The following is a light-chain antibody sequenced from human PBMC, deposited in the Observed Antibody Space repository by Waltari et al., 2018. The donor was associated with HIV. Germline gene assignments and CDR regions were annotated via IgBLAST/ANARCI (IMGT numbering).Light chain of an antibody. J-gene: IGLJ2*01. V-gene: IGLV3-1*01. CDR1: NLGAKY. Sequence: SYELTQPPSVSVSPGPPASITFSGANLGAKYACWYQQKPGQSPVLVIYQDSKRPSGIPERFSGSNSGNTATLTISGTQAMDEADYYCQAWDSSTAGVFGGGTKLTVL. CDR2: QDS. CDR3: QAWDSSTAGV.